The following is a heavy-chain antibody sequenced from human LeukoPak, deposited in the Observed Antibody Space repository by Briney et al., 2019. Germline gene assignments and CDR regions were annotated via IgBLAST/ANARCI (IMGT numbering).Heavy chain of an antibody. Sequence: SETLSLTCTVSGGSISSYYWSWIRQPAGKGREWIGRIYTSGGTNYNPSLKSRVSMSVDTSKNQFSLKLSSVTAADTAVYYCARGGSNFDYWGQGTLVTVSS. J-gene: IGHJ4*02. CDR1: GGSISSYY. CDR2: IYTSGGT. CDR3: ARGGSNFDY. V-gene: IGHV4-4*07. D-gene: IGHD5-12*01.